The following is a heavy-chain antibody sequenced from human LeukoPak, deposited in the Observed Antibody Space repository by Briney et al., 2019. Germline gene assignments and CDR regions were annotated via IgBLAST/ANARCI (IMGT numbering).Heavy chain of an antibody. CDR2: ISSSSSTI. D-gene: IGHD6-13*01. J-gene: IGHJ4*02. CDR1: GFTFSSYS. CDR3: TKHHISRWYASYFDY. V-gene: IGHV3-48*01. Sequence: GGSLRLSCAASGFTFSSYSMNWVRQAPGKGLEWVSYISSSSSTIYYADSVKGRFTISRDNSKNTLYLQMNSLRAEDTAVYYCTKHHISRWYASYFDYWGQGALVTVSS.